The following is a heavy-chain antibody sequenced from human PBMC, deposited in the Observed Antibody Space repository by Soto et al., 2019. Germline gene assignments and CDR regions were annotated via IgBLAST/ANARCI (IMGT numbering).Heavy chain of an antibody. CDR3: ARGAHYYDGSGYYGY. J-gene: IGHJ4*02. CDR2: ISSSSSYI. Sequence: EGQLVESGGGLVKPGGSLRLSCAASGFTFSSYSMNWVRQAPGKGLEWVSSISSSSSYIYYADSVKGRFTISRDNAKNSLYLQMNSLRAADTAVYYCARGAHYYDGSGYYGYWGQGTLVTVSS. D-gene: IGHD3-22*01. V-gene: IGHV3-21*01. CDR1: GFTFSSYS.